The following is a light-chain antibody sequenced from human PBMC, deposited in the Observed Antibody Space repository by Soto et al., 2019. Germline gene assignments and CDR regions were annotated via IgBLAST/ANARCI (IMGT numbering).Light chain of an antibody. V-gene: IGKV2-28*01. CDR2: LAS. CDR3: MQALQTPRT. CDR1: QSLLHPNGNTY. Sequence: DIVMTQSPLSLPVTPGEPASISCRSSQSLLHPNGNTYLDWYLQKPGQSPQLLIFLASYRAPGVPDRFSGSGSGTDFTLKISRVEAEDVGVYYCMQALQTPRTFGQGTKVEIK. J-gene: IGKJ1*01.